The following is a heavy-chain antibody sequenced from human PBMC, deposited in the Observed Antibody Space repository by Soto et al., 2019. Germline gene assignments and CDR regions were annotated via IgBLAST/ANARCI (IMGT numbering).Heavy chain of an antibody. Sequence: QLLQSGGGLVQPGGSLTLSCAASGFTFGTTDMSWVRQAPGEGLEWVSTIDGSGGITYYADSVKGRFTISTYNSRNTVYLQMNSLRGDDTALYYCAKNSRWFNTWGQGALVTVSS. CDR1: GFTFGTTD. V-gene: IGHV3-23*01. CDR2: IDGSGGIT. J-gene: IGHJ5*02. CDR3: AKNSRWFNT.